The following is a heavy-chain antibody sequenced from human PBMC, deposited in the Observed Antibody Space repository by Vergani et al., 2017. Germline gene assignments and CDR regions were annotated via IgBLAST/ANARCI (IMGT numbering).Heavy chain of an antibody. CDR1: GFTFRSYS. D-gene: IGHD7-27*01. CDR3: ARDKTGDQRGAMDV. J-gene: IGHJ6*03. Sequence: QVQLVESGGGVVQPGRSLRLSCVASGFTFRSYSMNWVRQAPGKGLEWVTIISSDGNHKFFADSVKGRFTISRDNSKNTLYLEINSLRPEDTAMDYCARDKTGDQRGAMDVWGTGTTVTVSS. CDR2: ISSDGNHK. V-gene: IGHV3-30-3*01.